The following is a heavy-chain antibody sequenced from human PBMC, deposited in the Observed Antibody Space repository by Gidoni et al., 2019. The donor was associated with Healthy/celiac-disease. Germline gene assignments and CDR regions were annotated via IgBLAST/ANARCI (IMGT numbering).Heavy chain of an antibody. J-gene: IGHJ4*02. Sequence: QVTLKESGPVLLKPTETLTLTCTVSGFSLSNARMGVSWIRQPPGKALEWLAHIFSNDEKSYSTSLKSRLTISKDTSKSQVVLTMTNMDPVDTATYYCARYNMVGIYFDYWGQGTLVTVSS. CDR2: IFSNDEK. CDR1: GFSLSNARMG. V-gene: IGHV2-26*01. CDR3: ARYNMVGIYFDY. D-gene: IGHD1-20*01.